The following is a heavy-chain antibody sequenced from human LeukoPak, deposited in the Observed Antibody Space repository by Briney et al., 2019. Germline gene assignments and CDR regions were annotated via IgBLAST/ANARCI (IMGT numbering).Heavy chain of an antibody. CDR2: IKKDGSEK. CDR3: KDAGTA. V-gene: IGHV3-7*01. D-gene: IGHD2-8*02. CDR1: GFTFSNNW. Sequence: GGSLRLSCAASGFTFSNNWMSWVRQAPGRGLECVANIKKDGSEKYYINSVKGRFTISRDNAKNSLYLQMDSLRAEDTALYCVKDAGTAWGQGTLVTVSP. J-gene: IGHJ5*02.